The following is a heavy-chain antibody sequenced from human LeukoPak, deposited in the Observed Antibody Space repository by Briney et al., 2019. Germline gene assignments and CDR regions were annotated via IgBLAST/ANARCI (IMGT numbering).Heavy chain of an antibody. Sequence: ASVKVSCKASGYTFTRYDINWVRLATGQGLEWMGWINTKSGNTGHAQQFQGRVTITRDTSISTVYMELSSLRSEDTAVYYCARDSRSRWGILTGYSTQAYFDYWGQGALVTVSS. CDR2: INTKSGNT. D-gene: IGHD3-9*01. J-gene: IGHJ4*02. CDR3: ARDSRSRWGILTGYSTQAYFDY. CDR1: GYTFTRYD. V-gene: IGHV1-8*03.